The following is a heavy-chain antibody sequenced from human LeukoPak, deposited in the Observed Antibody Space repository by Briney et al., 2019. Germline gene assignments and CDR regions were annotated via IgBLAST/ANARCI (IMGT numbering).Heavy chain of an antibody. J-gene: IGHJ3*02. CDR3: ARLAVAGMRNAFDI. CDR2: IYYSGST. V-gene: IGHV4-39*07. Sequence: PSETLSLTCTVSGGSISSSSYYWGWIRQPPGKGLEWIGSIYYSGSTNYNPSLKSRVTISVDTSKNQFSLKLSSVTAADTAVYYCARLAVAGMRNAFDIWGQGTMVTVSS. D-gene: IGHD6-19*01. CDR1: GGSISSSSYY.